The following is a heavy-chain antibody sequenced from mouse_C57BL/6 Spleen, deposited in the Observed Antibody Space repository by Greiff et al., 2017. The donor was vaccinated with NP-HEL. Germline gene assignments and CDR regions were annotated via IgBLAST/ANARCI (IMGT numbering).Heavy chain of an antibody. CDR3: ARSLRWYFDV. CDR2: INPSTGGT. D-gene: IGHD1-1*01. Sequence: VHVKQSGPELVKPGASVKISCKASGYSFTGYYMNWVKQSPEKSLEWIGEINPSTGGTTYNQKFKAKATLTVDKSSSTAYMQLKSLTSEDSAVYYCARSLRWYFDVWGTGTTVTVSS. V-gene: IGHV1-42*01. J-gene: IGHJ1*03. CDR1: GYSFTGYY.